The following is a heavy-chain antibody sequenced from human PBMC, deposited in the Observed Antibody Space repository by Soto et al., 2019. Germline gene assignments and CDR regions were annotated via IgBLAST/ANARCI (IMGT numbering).Heavy chain of an antibody. V-gene: IGHV2-5*02. Sequence: SGPTLVKPTQTLTLTCTFSGFSLSTSGVGVGWIRQPPGKALEWLALIYWDDDKRYSPSLKSRLTITKDTSKNQVVLTMTNMDPVDTATYYCAHGVAPIVVVPAVRYYFDYWGQGTLVTVSS. CDR3: AHGVAPIVVVPAVRYYFDY. CDR2: IYWDDDK. D-gene: IGHD2-2*01. CDR1: GFSLSTSGVG. J-gene: IGHJ4*02.